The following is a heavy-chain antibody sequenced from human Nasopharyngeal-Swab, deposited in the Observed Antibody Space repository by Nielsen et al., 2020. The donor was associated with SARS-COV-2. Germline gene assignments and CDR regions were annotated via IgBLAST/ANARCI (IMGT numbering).Heavy chain of an antibody. D-gene: IGHD3-16*01. CDR2: ISGSGGST. Sequence: GESLKISCAASGFTFSSYAMSWVRQAPGKGLEWVSAISGSGGSTYYADSVKGRFTISRDNSKNTPYLQMNSLRAEDTAVYYCAKDCGGVFEYFDYWGQGTLVTVSS. CDR3: AKDCGGVFEYFDY. V-gene: IGHV3-23*01. J-gene: IGHJ4*02. CDR1: GFTFSSYA.